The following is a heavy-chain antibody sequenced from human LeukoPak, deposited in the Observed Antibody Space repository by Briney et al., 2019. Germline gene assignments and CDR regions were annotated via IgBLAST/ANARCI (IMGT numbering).Heavy chain of an antibody. V-gene: IGHV4-31*03. CDR1: GGSMGRGGYY. CDR3: ARVPTPYDTTGLLDP. Sequence: PSQTLSLTCTVSGGSMGRGGYYWSWVRQSPGKGLVWIGYIYYTGTTNYNPSLKSRVTMSVDTSKNQFSLNLFSVTAADTVVYYCARVPTPYDTTGLLDPWGQGALVTVSS. CDR2: IYYTGTT. J-gene: IGHJ5*02. D-gene: IGHD1-1*01.